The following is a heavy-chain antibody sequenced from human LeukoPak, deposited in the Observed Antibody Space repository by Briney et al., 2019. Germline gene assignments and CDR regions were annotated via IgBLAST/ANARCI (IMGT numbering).Heavy chain of an antibody. CDR3: ARQSIAVAASYYFDY. Sequence: SETLSLTCTVSGGSISPYYWNWIRQPPGKGLEWIGSIYYSGSTYYNPSLKSRVTISVDTSKNQFSLKLSSVTAADTAVYYCARQSIAVAASYYFDYWGQGTLVTVSS. CDR2: IYYSGST. V-gene: IGHV4-39*01. J-gene: IGHJ4*02. D-gene: IGHD6-19*01. CDR1: GGSISPYY.